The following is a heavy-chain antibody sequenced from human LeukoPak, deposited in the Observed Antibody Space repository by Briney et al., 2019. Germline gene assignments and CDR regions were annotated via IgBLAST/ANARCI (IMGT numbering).Heavy chain of an antibody. V-gene: IGHV3-48*03. J-gene: IGHJ4*02. CDR3: ATASEGYDCVWGSYRPPEY. D-gene: IGHD3-16*02. CDR2: ISSSGSSK. Sequence: PGGSVRLSCAASGFTFSSYEMNWVRQAPGRGLEWVSYISSSGSSKYYADSVKGRFTISRVNAKHSLYLQMNSLRAEDTAVYYCATASEGYDCVWGSYRPPEYWGQGTLVTVSS. CDR1: GFTFSSYE.